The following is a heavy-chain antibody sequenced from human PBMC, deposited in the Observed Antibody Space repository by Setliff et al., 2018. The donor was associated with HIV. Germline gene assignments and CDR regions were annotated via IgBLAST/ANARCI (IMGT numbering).Heavy chain of an antibody. CDR2: INAGYGNT. J-gene: IGHJ6*03. CDR1: GYTFTNNG. CDR3: ASEAWTSYRSSSGYYYYYMDV. Sequence: ASVKVSCKASGYTFTNNGINWVRQAPGQGLEWMGWINAGYGNTKYSQKFQGRVTITRDASASTAYMELSSLRSEDTAVYYCASEAWTSYRSSSGYYYYYMDVWGKGTTVTVSS. V-gene: IGHV1-3*01. D-gene: IGHD6-6*01.